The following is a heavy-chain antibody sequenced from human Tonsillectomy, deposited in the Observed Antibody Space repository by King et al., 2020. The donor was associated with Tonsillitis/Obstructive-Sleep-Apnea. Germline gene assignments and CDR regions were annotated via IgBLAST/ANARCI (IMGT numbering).Heavy chain of an antibody. D-gene: IGHD2-15*01. CDR2: INPNSGGT. Sequence: QLVQSGAEVKKPGASVKVSCKASGYTFTGYYMHWVRQAPGQGLEWMGWINPNSGGTNYAQKFQGRVTMPRDTSISTAYMELSRLRSDDTAVYYCARDGYCSGGSCNNWFDPWGQGTLVTVSS. CDR3: ARDGYCSGGSCNNWFDP. V-gene: IGHV1-2*02. CDR1: GYTFTGYY. J-gene: IGHJ5*02.